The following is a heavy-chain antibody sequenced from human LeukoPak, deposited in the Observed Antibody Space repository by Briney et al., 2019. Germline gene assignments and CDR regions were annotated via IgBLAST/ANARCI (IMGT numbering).Heavy chain of an antibody. Sequence: GASVKVSCKASGYTFTAYYIHWVRQAPGQGLEWMGWIDPNSGATYYAQTFQGRVTMTRDTSISTAYMELSRLRSDDTAVYYCARVNSPGPRGGYSYGHGGIDYWGQGTLVTVSS. CDR1: GYTFTAYY. J-gene: IGHJ4*02. CDR3: ARVNSPGPRGGYSYGHGGIDY. V-gene: IGHV1-2*02. CDR2: IDPNSGAT. D-gene: IGHD5-18*01.